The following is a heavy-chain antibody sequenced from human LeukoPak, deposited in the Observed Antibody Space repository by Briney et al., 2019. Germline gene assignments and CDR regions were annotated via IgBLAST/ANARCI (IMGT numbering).Heavy chain of an antibody. D-gene: IGHD2-21*01. CDR1: GFTFSSYW. J-gene: IGHJ4*02. Sequence: GGSLRLSCAASGFTFSSYWMSWVRQAPGKGVEWVANIKQDGSEKYYVDCVKGRFTISRDNAKNSLYLQMNSLRAEDTAVYYCANQHMDYFDYWGQGTLVTVSS. CDR2: IKQDGSEK. CDR3: ANQHMDYFDY. V-gene: IGHV3-7*01.